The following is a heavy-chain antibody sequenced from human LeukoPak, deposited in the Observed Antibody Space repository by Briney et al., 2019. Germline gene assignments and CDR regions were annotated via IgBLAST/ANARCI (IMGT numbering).Heavy chain of an antibody. CDR2: INPNSGGT. Sequence: GASVKVSCKASGYTFTGYYMHWVRQAPGQGLEWMGWINPNSGGTNYAQKFQGRVTMTRDTSISTAYMELSRLRSDDTAVYYCARGEYYDFWSGYSPSQYYYYGMDVWGQGTTVTVSS. D-gene: IGHD3-3*01. CDR3: ARGEYYDFWSGYSPSQYYYYGMDV. CDR1: GYTFTGYY. V-gene: IGHV1-2*02. J-gene: IGHJ6*02.